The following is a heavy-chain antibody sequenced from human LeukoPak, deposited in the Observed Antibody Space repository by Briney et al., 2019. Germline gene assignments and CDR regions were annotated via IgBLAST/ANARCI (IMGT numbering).Heavy chain of an antibody. CDR3: ARVGIAVAGTLDY. J-gene: IGHJ4*02. D-gene: IGHD6-19*01. V-gene: IGHV4-61*01. Sequence: PSETLSLTCTVSGGSVSSGSYYWSWIRQPPGKGLEWIGYIYYSGSTNYNPSLKSRVTISVDTSKNQFSLKLSSVTAADTAVYYCARVGIAVAGTLDYWGQGTLVTVSS. CDR2: IYYSGST. CDR1: GGSVSSGSYY.